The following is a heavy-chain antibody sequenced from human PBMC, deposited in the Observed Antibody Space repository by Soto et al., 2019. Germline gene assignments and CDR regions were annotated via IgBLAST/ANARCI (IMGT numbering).Heavy chain of an antibody. CDR1: GGSISGGGYY. D-gene: IGHD4-17*01. CDR3: ARWTVTSGWVGEYYYYGMVV. CDR2: IYYSGST. Sequence: SETLSLTCTVSGGSISGGGYYWSWIRQHPGKGLEWIGYIYYSGSTYYNPSLKSRVTISVDTSKNQFSLKLSSVTAADTAVYYCARWTVTSGWVGEYYYYGMVVWGHGTTVTVSS. J-gene: IGHJ6*02. V-gene: IGHV4-31*03.